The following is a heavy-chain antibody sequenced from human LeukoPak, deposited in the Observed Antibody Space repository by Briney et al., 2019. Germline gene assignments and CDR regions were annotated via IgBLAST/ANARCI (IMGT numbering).Heavy chain of an antibody. Sequence: GGSLRLSCAASGFTFSSYGMHWVRQAPGKGLEWVAVISYDGSNKYYADSVKGRFTISRDNSKNTLYLQMNSLRAEDTAVYYCAKDLLPVVVAATYFDYWGQGTLVTVSS. D-gene: IGHD2-15*01. CDR3: AKDLLPVVVAATYFDY. J-gene: IGHJ4*02. CDR1: GFTFSSYG. CDR2: ISYDGSNK. V-gene: IGHV3-30*18.